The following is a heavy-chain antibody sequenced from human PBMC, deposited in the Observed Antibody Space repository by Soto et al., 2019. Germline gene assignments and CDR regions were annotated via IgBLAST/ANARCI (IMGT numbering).Heavy chain of an antibody. V-gene: IGHV4-59*01. J-gene: IGHJ4*02. CDR3: AKTLFTYSGSYFYY. CDR1: GGSISSYY. D-gene: IGHD1-26*01. Sequence: SETLSLTCTVSGGSISSYYWSWIRQPPGKGLEWIGYIYYSGSTNYNPSLKSRVTISVDTSKNQFSLKLSSVTAADTAVYYCAKTLFTYSGSYFYYWGQGTLVTVSS. CDR2: IYYSGST.